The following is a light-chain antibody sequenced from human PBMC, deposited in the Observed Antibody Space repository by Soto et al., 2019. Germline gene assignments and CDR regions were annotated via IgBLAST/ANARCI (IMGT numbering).Light chain of an antibody. Sequence: ENVLTQSPGTLSLSPGERATLSCRASQSVSSSSLAWYQHKPGQAPRLLIYGASSRATGIPDRFSGSGSGTDFTLTISRLEPEDFAVYYCQQYGSSPLTFGGGTKVEIK. V-gene: IGKV3-20*01. CDR1: QSVSSSS. CDR2: GAS. CDR3: QQYGSSPLT. J-gene: IGKJ4*01.